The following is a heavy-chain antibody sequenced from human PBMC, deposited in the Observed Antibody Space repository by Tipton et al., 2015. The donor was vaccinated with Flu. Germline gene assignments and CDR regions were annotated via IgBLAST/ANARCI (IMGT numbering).Heavy chain of an antibody. CDR2: FYYSGTI. Sequence: TLSLTCTVSGGSISSYFWSWIRQPPGKGLEWIGNFYYSGTINYNPSFKSRVTISHDMSKKRFSLRLTSVTAADTAVYYCARDDSGNPRLLVYWGQGTLVTVAS. D-gene: IGHD1-26*01. CDR1: GGSISSYF. J-gene: IGHJ4*02. CDR3: ARDDSGNPRLLVY. V-gene: IGHV4-59*01.